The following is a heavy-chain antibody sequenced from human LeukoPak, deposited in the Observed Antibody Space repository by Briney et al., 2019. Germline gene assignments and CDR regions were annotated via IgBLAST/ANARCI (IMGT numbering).Heavy chain of an antibody. J-gene: IGHJ3*01. CDR3: AKAGVRYFDSSGLYAFDF. CDR1: GGSISSTSYY. D-gene: IGHD3-22*01. V-gene: IGHV4-39*01. Sequence: SETLSLTCAVSGGSISSTSYYWAWIRQPPGTGLKWIGTIYYSGSTYHNPSLKSRVTMSVDTSRNQFSLKLSSVDAADTAVYYCAKAGVRYFDSSGLYAFDFWGQGTTVTVSS. CDR2: IYYSGST.